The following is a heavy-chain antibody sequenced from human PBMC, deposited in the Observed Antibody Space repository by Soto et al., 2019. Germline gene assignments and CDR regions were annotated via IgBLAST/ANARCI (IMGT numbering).Heavy chain of an antibody. V-gene: IGHV4-4*07. D-gene: IGHD3-22*01. J-gene: IGHJ6*02. CDR1: GGSISSYY. CDR2: IYTSGST. CDR3: SGTSLPIVMGYYYGMDV. Sequence: PSETLSLTCTVSGGSISSYYWSWIRQPAGKGLEWIGRIYTSGSTNYNPSLKSRVTMSVDTSKNQFSLKLSSVTAADTAVYYCSGTSLPIVMGYYYGMDVWGQGTTVTVSS.